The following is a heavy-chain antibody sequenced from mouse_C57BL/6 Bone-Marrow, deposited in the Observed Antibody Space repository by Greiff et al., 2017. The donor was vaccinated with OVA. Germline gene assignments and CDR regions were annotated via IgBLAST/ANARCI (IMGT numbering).Heavy chain of an antibody. CDR3: ASAMITTFYYYAMDY. Sequence: EVKLVESGGGLVQPGGSLKLSCAASGFTFSDYYMYWVRQTPEKRLEWVASISNGGGSTYSPDTVKGRFTISRDHAKNTLYLQMSRLNSEDTAMYYCASAMITTFYYYAMDYWGQGTSVTVSS. D-gene: IGHD2-4*01. V-gene: IGHV5-12*01. CDR1: GFTFSDYY. CDR2: ISNGGGST. J-gene: IGHJ4*01.